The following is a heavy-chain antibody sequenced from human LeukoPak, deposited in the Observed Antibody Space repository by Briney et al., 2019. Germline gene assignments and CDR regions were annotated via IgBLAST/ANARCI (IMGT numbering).Heavy chain of an antibody. CDR1: GFSFSSYW. CDR2: IKTDGSSLDGSST. D-gene: IGHD1-26*01. J-gene: IGHJ4*02. CDR3: AREVSGSSYFDY. Sequence: GGSLRLSCAASGFSFSSYWMHWVRQAPGKGLVWVSRIKTDGSSLDGSSTSYADSVKGRFTISRDNAKNTLYLQMNSLSAEDTAVYYCAREVSGSSYFDYWGQGTQVTVSS. V-gene: IGHV3-74*01.